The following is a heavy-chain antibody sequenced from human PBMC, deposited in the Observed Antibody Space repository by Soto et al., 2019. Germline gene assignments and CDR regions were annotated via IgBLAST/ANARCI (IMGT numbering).Heavy chain of an antibody. CDR2: IIPILGIA. CDR3: ARDLGYCSGGSCYTYSAFDI. D-gene: IGHD2-15*01. Sequence: SVKVSCKACRGTLRCYTICSVRQETGQGLEWKGKIIPILGIANYAQKFQGRVTITADQSTSTAYMELSSLRSEDTAVYYCARDLGYCSGGSCYTYSAFDIWGQGTMVTVSS. V-gene: IGHV1-69*04. J-gene: IGHJ3*02. CDR1: RGTLRCYT.